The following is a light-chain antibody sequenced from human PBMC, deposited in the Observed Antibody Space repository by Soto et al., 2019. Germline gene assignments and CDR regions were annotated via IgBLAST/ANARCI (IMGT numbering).Light chain of an antibody. Sequence: QSVLTQPPSASGTPGQRVTISCFGSSSNIGSNTVNWYQQFPGTTPKLLIYGDNQRPSGVPDRFSGSKSGTSASLAISGLQSEDEADYYCAAWDDSLNGVLFGGGTKLTVL. CDR3: AAWDDSLNGVL. V-gene: IGLV1-44*01. CDR2: GDN. J-gene: IGLJ3*02. CDR1: SSNIGSNT.